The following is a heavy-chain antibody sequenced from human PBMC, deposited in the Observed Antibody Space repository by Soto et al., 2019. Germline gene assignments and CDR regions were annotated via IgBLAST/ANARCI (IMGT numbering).Heavy chain of an antibody. V-gene: IGHV4-31*03. CDR2: IYYSGST. J-gene: IGHJ4*02. Sequence: PSETLSLTCTFSGGSISIGGYYWSWIREHPGKGLEWIGYIYYSGSTYYNPSLKSRVTIPVDTSKNQFSLTLSSVTAADTAVYYCARARLEAAGYNNYFAYWGQGTLVT. D-gene: IGHD6-13*01. CDR1: GGSISIGGYY. CDR3: ARARLEAAGYNNYFAY.